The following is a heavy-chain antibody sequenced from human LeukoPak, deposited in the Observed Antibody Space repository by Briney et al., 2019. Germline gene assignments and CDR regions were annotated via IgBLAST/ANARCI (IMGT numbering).Heavy chain of an antibody. J-gene: IGHJ3*02. CDR2: IYYSGST. V-gene: IGHV4-39*01. Sequence: SETLSLTCTVSGGSIRSSGYLCDWIRQPPGKGLEWIGNIYYSGSTDYNPSLKSRVTMSVDTSNNQFSLKVSSVTAADTAVYYFVRHDFYGPLEIWGQGTMVTVSS. CDR3: VRHDFYGPLEI. D-gene: IGHD2-21*02. CDR1: GGSIRSSGYL.